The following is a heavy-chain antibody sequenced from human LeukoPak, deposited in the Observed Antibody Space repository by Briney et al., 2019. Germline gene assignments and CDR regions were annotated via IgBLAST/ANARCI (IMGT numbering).Heavy chain of an antibody. D-gene: IGHD2-21*01. Sequence: SGALSLPSPVSAGSISSSSYYWGWLRPPPGKVLEWIGYIYYSGSTNYNPSLKSRVTISVDTSKNQFSLKLSSVTAADTAVYYCASYSTGDSNYYYYYMDVWGKGTTVTVSS. CDR1: AGSISSSSYY. CDR3: ASYSTGDSNYYYYYMDV. V-gene: IGHV4-61*05. CDR2: IYYSGST. J-gene: IGHJ6*03.